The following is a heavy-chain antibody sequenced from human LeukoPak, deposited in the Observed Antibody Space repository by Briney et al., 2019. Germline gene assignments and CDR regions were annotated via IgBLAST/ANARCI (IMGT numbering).Heavy chain of an antibody. CDR1: GGSFSGYY. D-gene: IGHD6-13*01. V-gene: IGHV4-34*01. J-gene: IGHJ4*02. CDR2: INHSGST. Sequence: SETLSLTCAVYGGSFSGYYWSWIRQPPGKGLEWIGEINHSGSTNYNPSLKSRVTISVDTSKNQFSLKLSSVTAADTAVYYCARDGAAGPPLYFDYWGQGTLVTVSS. CDR3: ARDGAAGPPLYFDY.